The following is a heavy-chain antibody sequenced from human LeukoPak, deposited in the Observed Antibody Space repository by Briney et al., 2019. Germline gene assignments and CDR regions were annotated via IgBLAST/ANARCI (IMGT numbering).Heavy chain of an antibody. CDR1: GYSISSGYY. CDR3: ARRGDSHAIFDY. Sequence: PSETLSLTCTVSGYSISSGYYWGWIRQPPGKGLEWIGSNYYGGSTHYSPSLKSRVTISVDTSKNQFSLKLSSVSAADTAVYYCARRGDSHAIFDYWGQGILVTVSS. CDR2: NYYGGST. D-gene: IGHD5-18*01. V-gene: IGHV4-38-2*02. J-gene: IGHJ4*02.